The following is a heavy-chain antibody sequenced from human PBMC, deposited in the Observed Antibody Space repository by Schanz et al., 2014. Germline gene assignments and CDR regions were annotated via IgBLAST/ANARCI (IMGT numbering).Heavy chain of an antibody. D-gene: IGHD4-17*01. J-gene: IGHJ4*02. CDR1: GFSLNTYG. CDR3: ARPRFDYGEVYY. CDR2: IWNNGVTK. Sequence: QAQLMESGGGVVQPGTSLILSCSVSGFSLNTYGIHWFRQPAGKGLEWVAVIWNNGVTKYYADSVRGRFTISRDRFQNTLYLRMSSLRAEDTAVYYCARPRFDYGEVYYWGQGTLVTVSS. V-gene: IGHV3-33*01.